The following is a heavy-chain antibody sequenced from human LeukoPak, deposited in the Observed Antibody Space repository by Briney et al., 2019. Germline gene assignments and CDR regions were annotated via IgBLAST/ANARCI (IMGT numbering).Heavy chain of an antibody. CDR2: ISSSGSTI. CDR1: GFTFSSYS. CDR3: ARDPYYSSFHY. Sequence: GGSLRLSCAASGFTFSSYSMNWVRQAPGKGLEWVSYISSSGSTIYYADSVKGRFTISRDNAKNSLYLQMNSLRAEDTAVYYCARDPYYSSFHYWGQGTLVTVSS. D-gene: IGHD6-13*01. J-gene: IGHJ4*02. V-gene: IGHV3-48*04.